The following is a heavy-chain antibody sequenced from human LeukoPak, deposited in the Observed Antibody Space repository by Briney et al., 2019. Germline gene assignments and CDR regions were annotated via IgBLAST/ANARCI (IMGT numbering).Heavy chain of an antibody. Sequence: SETLSLTCTVSLGSLSGFYWTWMRQPPGKGLEWIGYIYYSGSTKYNPSLKSRVTISVDTSKNQFSLKLRSVTAADTAVYYCARERDVAQGGAFDIWGQGTMVTVSS. CDR1: LGSLSGFY. D-gene: IGHD2-15*01. V-gene: IGHV4-59*01. J-gene: IGHJ3*02. CDR3: ARERDVAQGGAFDI. CDR2: IYYSGST.